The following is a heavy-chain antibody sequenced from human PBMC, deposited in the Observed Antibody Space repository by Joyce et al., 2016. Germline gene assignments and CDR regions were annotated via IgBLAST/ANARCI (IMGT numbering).Heavy chain of an antibody. CDR1: GFTFSSYA. Sequence: EVQLLESGGGLVQPGGSLRLSCAASGFTFSSYAMSWVRQGPGKGLEWVSAISGSGGSTYYADSVKGRFTISRDNSKNTLYLQMNSLRDEDTAVYYCAKDSSPYSSGWQNYYYYMDVWGKGTTVTVSS. CDR3: AKDSSPYSSGWQNYYYYMDV. V-gene: IGHV3-23*01. CDR2: ISGSGGST. J-gene: IGHJ6*03. D-gene: IGHD6-19*01.